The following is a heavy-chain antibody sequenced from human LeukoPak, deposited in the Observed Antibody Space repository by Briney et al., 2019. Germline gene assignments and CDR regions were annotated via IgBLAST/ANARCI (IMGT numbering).Heavy chain of an antibody. J-gene: IGHJ4*02. V-gene: IGHV1-69*01. D-gene: IGHD5-24*01. CDR1: GGTFSSFA. Sequence: GSSVKVSCKAFGGTFSSFAISWVRQAPGQGLEWMGGIIPIFGTANYAQKFQGRVTITADESTGTAYMELSSLRSEDTAVYYCARSGYNRFDYWGQGTLVTVSS. CDR2: IIPIFGTA. CDR3: ARSGYNRFDY.